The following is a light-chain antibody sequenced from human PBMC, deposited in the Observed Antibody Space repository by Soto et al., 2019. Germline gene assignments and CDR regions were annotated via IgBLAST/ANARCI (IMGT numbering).Light chain of an antibody. CDR2: EGS. CDR3: SSHSSSSAYYV. CDR1: SSVVGSYRF. J-gene: IGLJ1*01. Sequence: QSVLTQPASVSGSPGQSITISCTGTSSVVGSYRFVSWYQQHPGKAPTLMIYEGSERPSGVSDRFSGSKSGNTASLTISGLQAEDEADYYCSSHSSSSAYYVFGTGTKSPS. V-gene: IGLV2-14*02.